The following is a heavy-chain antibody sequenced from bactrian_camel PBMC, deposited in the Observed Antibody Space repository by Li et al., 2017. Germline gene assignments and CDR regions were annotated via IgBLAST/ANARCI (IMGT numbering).Heavy chain of an antibody. CDR3: AADSDFDY. V-gene: IGHV3S40*01. D-gene: IGHD4*01. CDR1: GFTFRNYD. CDR2: ITSDGGGT. Sequence: VQLVESGGGLVQPGGSLRLSCAASGFTFRNYDMIWVRQAPGKGLEWVSRITSDGGGTHYASSVRGRFTISRDNAKNTLYLQMNSLNTEDTAVYYCAADSDFDYWGLGTQVTVS. J-gene: IGHJ4*01.